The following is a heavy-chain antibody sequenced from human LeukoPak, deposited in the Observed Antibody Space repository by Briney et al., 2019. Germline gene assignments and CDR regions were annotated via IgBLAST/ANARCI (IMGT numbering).Heavy chain of an antibody. CDR2: INPNSGGT. Sequence: ASVKVSCKASGYTFTCYYMHWVRQAPGQGLEWMGWINPNSGGTNYAQKFQGRVTMTRDTSISTAYMELSRLRSDDTAVYYCARVKAVGVGARRGAFDIWGQGTMVTVSS. CDR3: ARVKAVGVGARRGAFDI. CDR1: GYTFTCYY. J-gene: IGHJ3*02. V-gene: IGHV1-2*02. D-gene: IGHD1-26*01.